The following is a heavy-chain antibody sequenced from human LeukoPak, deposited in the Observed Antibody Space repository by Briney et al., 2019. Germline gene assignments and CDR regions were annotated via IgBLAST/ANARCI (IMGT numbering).Heavy chain of an antibody. V-gene: IGHV3-23*01. CDR1: GFTFSSYG. J-gene: IGHJ4*02. Sequence: SGGSLRLSCAASGFTFSSYGMHWVRQAPGKGLEWVSGISGSGDSTYYADSVKGRFTISRDNAKNTLYLQMNSLRAEDTAVYYCAKDMHPLLSGYDYRGGVGFDYWGQGTLVTVSS. D-gene: IGHD5-12*01. CDR2: ISGSGDST. CDR3: AKDMHPLLSGYDYRGGVGFDY.